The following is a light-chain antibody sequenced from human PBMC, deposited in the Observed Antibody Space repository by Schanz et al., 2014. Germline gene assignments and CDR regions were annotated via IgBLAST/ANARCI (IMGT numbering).Light chain of an antibody. CDR1: QSVSSN. CDR2: GAS. Sequence: EIVMTQSPATLSVSPGERATLSCRASQSVSSNLVWYQQKPGQAPRLLIYGASTRATGIPARFSGSGSGTEFTLTISTLLSEDFAVYYCQQSNDWRRTFGQGTKVEIK. V-gene: IGKV3-15*01. CDR3: QQSNDWRRT. J-gene: IGKJ1*01.